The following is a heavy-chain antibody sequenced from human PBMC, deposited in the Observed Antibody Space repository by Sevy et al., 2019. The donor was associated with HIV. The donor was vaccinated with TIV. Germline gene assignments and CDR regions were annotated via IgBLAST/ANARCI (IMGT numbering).Heavy chain of an antibody. D-gene: IGHD2-15*01. CDR2: INPNSGGT. V-gene: IGHV1-2*06. CDR1: GYPFSSYG. CDR3: AREERYCSGGSCYSHWFDP. Sequence: ASVKVSCKASGYPFSSYGISWVRQAPGQGLEWMGRINPNSGGTNYAQKFQGRVTMTRDTSISTAYMELSRLRSDDTAVYYCAREERYCSGGSCYSHWFDPWGQGTLVTVSS. J-gene: IGHJ5*02.